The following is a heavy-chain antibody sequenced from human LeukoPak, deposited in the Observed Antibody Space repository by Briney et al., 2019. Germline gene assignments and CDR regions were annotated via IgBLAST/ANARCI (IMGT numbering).Heavy chain of an antibody. CDR1: GFTFSSYE. V-gene: IGHV3-48*03. D-gene: IGHD1-1*01. CDR2: ISSSGSTI. Sequence: GGSLRLSCAASGFTFSSYEMNWVRQAPGKGLEWVSYISSSGSTIYYADSVKGRFTISRDNAKNSLYLQMNSLRAEDTAVYYCARDHWVPLGTTNYHYYYGMDVWGQGTTVTVSS. J-gene: IGHJ6*02. CDR3: ARDHWVPLGTTNYHYYYGMDV.